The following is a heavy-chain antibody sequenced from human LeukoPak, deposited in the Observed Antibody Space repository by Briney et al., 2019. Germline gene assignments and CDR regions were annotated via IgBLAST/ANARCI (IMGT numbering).Heavy chain of an antibody. D-gene: IGHD6-13*01. CDR2: IYYSGST. CDR1: GGSISSSSYY. CDR3: ARRGIARREGSFDY. J-gene: IGHJ4*02. Sequence: SETLSLTCTVSGGSISSSSYYWGWIRQPPGKGLEWIGSIYYSGSTYYNPSLKSRVTISVDTSKNQFSLKLSSVTAADTAVYYCARRGIARREGSFDYWGQGTLVTVSS. V-gene: IGHV4-39*07.